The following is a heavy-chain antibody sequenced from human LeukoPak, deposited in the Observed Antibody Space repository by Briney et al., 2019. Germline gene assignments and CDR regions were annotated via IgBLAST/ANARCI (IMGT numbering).Heavy chain of an antibody. CDR1: GFSLSAYG. CDR3: TRSQSSSLIDY. J-gene: IGHJ4*02. V-gene: IGHV3-33*01. D-gene: IGHD6-13*01. CDR2: IWYDGTSK. Sequence: GGSLRLSCAASGFSLSAYGVHWVRQAPGKGLEWVAVIWYDGTSKDYADSVKGRFTFSRDNSKNTLYLQMNSLTVEDTAVYYCTRSQSSSLIDYWGQGTLVTVSS.